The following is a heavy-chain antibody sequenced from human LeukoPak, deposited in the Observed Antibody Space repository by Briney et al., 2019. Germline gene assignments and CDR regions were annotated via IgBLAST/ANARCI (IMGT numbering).Heavy chain of an antibody. CDR3: AELGITMIGGV. CDR2: ISSSCSTI. CDR1: GFTFSSYS. J-gene: IGHJ6*04. Sequence: GGSLRLSCAASGFTFSSYSMNWVRQAPGKGLEWVSYISSSCSTIYYADSVKGRFTISRDNAKNSLYLQMNSLRAEDTAVYYCAELGITMIGGVWGKGTTVTISS. V-gene: IGHV3-48*04. D-gene: IGHD3-10*02.